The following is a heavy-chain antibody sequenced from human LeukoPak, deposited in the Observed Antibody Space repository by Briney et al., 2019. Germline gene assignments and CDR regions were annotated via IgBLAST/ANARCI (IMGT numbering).Heavy chain of an antibody. V-gene: IGHV1-69*04. D-gene: IGHD2-15*01. CDR1: GGTFSSYA. CDR3: ARAYCSGGSCYGYNWFDP. CDR2: IIPIVGRA. Sequence: SVKVSCKASGGTFSSYAISWVRQAPGQALEWMGRIIPIVGRANNAQKFQGRVTITAEKSTSTAYMELSSLRSGETAVYYCARAYCSGGSCYGYNWFDPWGQGTLVTVSS. J-gene: IGHJ5*02.